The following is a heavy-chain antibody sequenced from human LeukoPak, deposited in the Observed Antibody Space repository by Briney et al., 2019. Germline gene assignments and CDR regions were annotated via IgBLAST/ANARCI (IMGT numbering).Heavy chain of an antibody. Sequence: PSETLSLTCTVSGGSISSGDYYWSWIRQPPGKGLEWIGYIYYSGSTYYNPSLKSRVTISVDTSKNQVSLKLSSVTAADTAVYYCARDYGDYVLDYWGQGTLVTVSS. V-gene: IGHV4-30-4*01. CDR3: ARDYGDYVLDY. D-gene: IGHD4-17*01. CDR2: IYYSGST. CDR1: GGSISSGDYY. J-gene: IGHJ4*02.